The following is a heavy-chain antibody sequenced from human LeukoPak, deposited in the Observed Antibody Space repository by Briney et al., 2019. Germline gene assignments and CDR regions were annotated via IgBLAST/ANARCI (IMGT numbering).Heavy chain of an antibody. CDR3: ARTTKADCTNGVCYWPHYYYYYMDV. CDR2: ISSSGSTI. CDR1: GFTLSSYE. Sequence: GGSLRHSCAASGFTLSSYERNWVRQAPGKGPERVLYISSSGSTIYYADSVKGRFTISRDNAKNSLYLQMNSLRAEDTAVYYCARTTKADCTNGVCYWPHYYYYYMDVWGKGTTVTVSS. J-gene: IGHJ6*03. V-gene: IGHV3-48*03. D-gene: IGHD2-8*01.